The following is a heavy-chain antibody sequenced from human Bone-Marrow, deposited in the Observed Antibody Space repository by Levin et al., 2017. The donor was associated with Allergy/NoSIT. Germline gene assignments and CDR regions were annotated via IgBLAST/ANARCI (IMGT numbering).Heavy chain of an antibody. CDR1: GGSFSSHA. D-gene: IGHD6-19*01. CDR2: IIPIFAST. J-gene: IGHJ4*02. Sequence: EASVKVSCKPSGGSFSSHAISWVRQAPGQGLEWLGGIIPIFASTYYAETFQGRVTIFANKSTNTVYMDLRSLKSEDTAVYYCAGGGRNGWSIQYYFDSWGPGTLVTVSS. V-gene: IGHV1-69*06. CDR3: AGGGRNGWSIQYYFDS.